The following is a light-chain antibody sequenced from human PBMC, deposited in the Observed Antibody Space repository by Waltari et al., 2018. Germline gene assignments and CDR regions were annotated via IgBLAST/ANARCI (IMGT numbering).Light chain of an antibody. Sequence: EIVMTQSPATLSVSPGERATLSCRASQSVSSNLAWYQQRPGQAPRLLISGASTRATGCPARFSGSGSGTEFTLTISILQSEDFAVYYCQQYNDWPRTFGQGTRVEVK. V-gene: IGKV3-15*01. CDR2: GAS. CDR1: QSVSSN. CDR3: QQYNDWPRT. J-gene: IGKJ1*01.